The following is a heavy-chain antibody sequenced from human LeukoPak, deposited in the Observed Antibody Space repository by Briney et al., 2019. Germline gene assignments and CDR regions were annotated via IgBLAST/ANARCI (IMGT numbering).Heavy chain of an antibody. D-gene: IGHD3-22*01. J-gene: IGHJ4*02. CDR3: ARVWGYYYDSSGYSDFDY. V-gene: IGHV1-18*01. Sequence: ASVKVSCKASGYTFTTYGITWVRQAPGQGLEWMGWISAYNGKTNYAQKFQGRVTMTIDTSTSTAYMELRSLKSDDTAVYYCARVWGYYYDSSGYSDFDYWGQGTLVTVSS. CDR2: ISAYNGKT. CDR1: GYTFTTYG.